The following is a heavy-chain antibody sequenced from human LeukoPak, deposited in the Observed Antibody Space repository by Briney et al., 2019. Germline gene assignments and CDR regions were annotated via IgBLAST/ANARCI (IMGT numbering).Heavy chain of an antibody. CDR2: INPNSGGT. D-gene: IGHD6-13*01. V-gene: IGHV1-2*02. J-gene: IGHJ4*02. Sequence: ASVKVSCKASGYTFTGYYMHWVRPAPGQGLEWMGWINPNSGGTNYAQKFQGRVTMTRDTSISTAYMELSSLRSDDTAVYYCARVPSFIAAVDYWGQGTLVTVSS. CDR1: GYTFTGYY. CDR3: ARVPSFIAAVDY.